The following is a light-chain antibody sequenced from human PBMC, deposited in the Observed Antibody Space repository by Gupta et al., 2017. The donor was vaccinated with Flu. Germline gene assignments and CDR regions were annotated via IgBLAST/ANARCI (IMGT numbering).Light chain of an antibody. Sequence: GTTSDVGGYNYVSWYQQHPGKAPKLMIYEVSKRPSGVPDRFSGSQSGNTASLTVSGLQAEDEAEYYCSSYAGSNTVFGGGTKLTVL. V-gene: IGLV2-8*01. CDR3: SSYAGSNTV. CDR2: EVS. CDR1: TSDVGGYNY. J-gene: IGLJ2*01.